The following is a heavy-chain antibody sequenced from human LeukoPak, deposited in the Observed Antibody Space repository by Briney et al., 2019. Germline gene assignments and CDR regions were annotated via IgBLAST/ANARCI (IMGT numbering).Heavy chain of an antibody. CDR1: GYTFTSYY. J-gene: IGHJ4*02. CDR2: INPSGGGT. V-gene: IGHV1-46*01. D-gene: IGHD2-2*01. CDR3: ARPTTSHYPFDY. Sequence: ASVRVSCKASGYTFTSYYMHWVRQAPGQGGEWMGIINPSGGGTSYAQKFQGRVTMTRDTSTSTVYMELSSLRSEDTAVYYCARPTTSHYPFDYWGQGTLVTVSS.